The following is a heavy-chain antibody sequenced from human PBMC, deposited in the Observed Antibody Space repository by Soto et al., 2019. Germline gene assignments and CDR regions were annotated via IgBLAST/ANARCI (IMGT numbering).Heavy chain of an antibody. J-gene: IGHJ4*02. Sequence: LVESGGGVVQPGGSLRLSCVASGSIFSGYGMHWVRQAPGKGLEWVAVIWYDGSNKYYADSVKGRFTISRDNSKNMLYLQMDSLRAEDTAVYYCARDGIGGTVFRGFYDYWGQGTLVTVSS. D-gene: IGHD1-7*01. CDR1: GSIFSGYG. V-gene: IGHV3-33*01. CDR2: IWYDGSNK. CDR3: ARDGIGGTVFRGFYDY.